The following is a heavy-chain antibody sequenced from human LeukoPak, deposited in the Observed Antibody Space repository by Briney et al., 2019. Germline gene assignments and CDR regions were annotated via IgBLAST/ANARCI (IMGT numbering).Heavy chain of an antibody. CDR1: GFTFSSYG. CDR3: AKDSEPEDGDY. CDR2: IWYDGSNK. V-gene: IGHV3-33*06. Sequence: PGRSLRLSCAASGFTFSSYGMHWVRQAPGKGLEWVAVIWYDGSNKYYADSVKGRFTISRDNSKNTLYLQMNSLRAEDTAVYYCAKDSEPEDGDYWGQGTLVTVSS. J-gene: IGHJ4*02.